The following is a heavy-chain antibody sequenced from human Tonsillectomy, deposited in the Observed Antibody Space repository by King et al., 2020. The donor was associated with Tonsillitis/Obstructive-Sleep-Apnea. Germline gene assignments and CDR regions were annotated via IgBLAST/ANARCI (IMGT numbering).Heavy chain of an antibody. CDR3: ARNLYMVRGVFDY. Sequence: VQLVESGGGVVQPGRSLRLSCAASGFTFSSYAMHWVRQAPGKGREWVAVISYDGSNKYYADSVKGRFTISRDNSKNTLYLQMNSLRAEDTAVYYCARNLYMVRGVFDYWGQGTLVTVSS. V-gene: IGHV3-30*04. CDR2: ISYDGSNK. J-gene: IGHJ4*02. D-gene: IGHD3-10*01. CDR1: GFTFSSYA.